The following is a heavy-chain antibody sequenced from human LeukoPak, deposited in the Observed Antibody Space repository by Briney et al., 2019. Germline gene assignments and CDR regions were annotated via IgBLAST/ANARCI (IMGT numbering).Heavy chain of an antibody. Sequence: GGSLRLSCAASGFPFSSYWMSWVRQAPGKGLEWVANIKPDGSEKYYVDSVKGRFTISRDNAKNSLYLQMNSLRAEDTAVYYCASQTYYFDYWGQGTLVTVSS. J-gene: IGHJ4*02. CDR3: ASQTYYFDY. V-gene: IGHV3-7*05. CDR2: IKPDGSEK. CDR1: GFPFSSYW.